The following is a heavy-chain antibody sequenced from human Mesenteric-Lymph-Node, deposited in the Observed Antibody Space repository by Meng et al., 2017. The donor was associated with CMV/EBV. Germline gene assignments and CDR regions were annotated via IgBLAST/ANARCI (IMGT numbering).Heavy chain of an antibody. V-gene: IGHV4-34*01. D-gene: IGHD3-9*01. CDR3: ARGSSYDILTGYFDY. Sequence: HQWRAGLLTPSETLSVTFAVYGGSFSGYYWNWIRQSPEKGLEWIGEINHSGSTTYNPSFTSRIIISVDTSTNQISLNMSSVTAADTAVYYCARGSSYDILTGYFDYWGQGALVTVSS. CDR1: GGSFSGYY. J-gene: IGHJ4*02. CDR2: INHSGST.